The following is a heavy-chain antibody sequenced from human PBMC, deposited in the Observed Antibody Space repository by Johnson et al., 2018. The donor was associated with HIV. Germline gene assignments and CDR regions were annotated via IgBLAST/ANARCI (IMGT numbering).Heavy chain of an antibody. J-gene: IGHJ3*02. CDR2: IYSGGSP. D-gene: IGHD3-16*01. Sequence: VQLVESGGGLVQPGGSLRLSCAASGFTVSSNYMTWVRQAPGQGLEWVSVIYSGGSPYYADSVTGRFTISRDNSKNTPYLQMNSLRAEDTAVYYCARQLGHWGAFDIWGQGTMVTVSS. CDR3: ARQLGHWGAFDI. CDR1: GFTVSSNY. V-gene: IGHV3-66*04.